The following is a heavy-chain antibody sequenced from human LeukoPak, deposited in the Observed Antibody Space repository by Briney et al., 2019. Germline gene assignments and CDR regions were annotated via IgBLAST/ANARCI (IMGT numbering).Heavy chain of an antibody. V-gene: IGHV4-59*12. CDR1: GGSISSYY. CDR3: ARDQEEWDAFDI. Sequence: SETLSLTCTVSGGSISSYYWSWIRQPPGKGLEWIGYIYYSGSTNYNPSLKSRVTISVDTSKNLFSLKLSSVTAADTAVYYCARDQEEWDAFDIWGQGTMVTVSS. CDR2: IYYSGST. J-gene: IGHJ3*02. D-gene: IGHD3-3*01.